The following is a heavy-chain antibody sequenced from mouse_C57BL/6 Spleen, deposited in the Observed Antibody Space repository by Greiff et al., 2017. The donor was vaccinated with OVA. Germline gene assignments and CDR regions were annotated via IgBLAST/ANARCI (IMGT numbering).Heavy chain of an antibody. CDR2: IDPNSGGT. D-gene: IGHD1-1*01. CDR1: GYTFTSYW. V-gene: IGHV1-72*01. J-gene: IGHJ2*01. CDR3: ARKAFITTVVATRYFDY. Sequence: LQQPGAELVKPGASVKLSCKASGYTFTSYWMHWVKQRPGRGLEWIGRIDPNSGGTKYNEKFKSKATLTVDKPSSTAYMQLSSLTSEDSAVYYCARKAFITTVVATRYFDYWGQGTTLTVSS.